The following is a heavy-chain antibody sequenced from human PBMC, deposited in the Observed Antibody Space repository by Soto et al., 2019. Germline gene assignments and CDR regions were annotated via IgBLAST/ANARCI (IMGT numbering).Heavy chain of an antibody. CDR1: GASITNIGDF. CDR3: ARASGYSYPPAYAMAV. V-gene: IGHV4-31*03. CDR2: IHHSGKT. Sequence: QVQLQESGPGLVKPSQTLSLNCTVSGASITNIGDFWTWIRQSPAKGLEWIGYIHHSGKTYYNPSLKSRVTLSVDTSKIQVSLKLSSVTAADTAVDYCARASGYSYPPAYAMAVWGQGATVTVSS. J-gene: IGHJ6*02. D-gene: IGHD5-18*01.